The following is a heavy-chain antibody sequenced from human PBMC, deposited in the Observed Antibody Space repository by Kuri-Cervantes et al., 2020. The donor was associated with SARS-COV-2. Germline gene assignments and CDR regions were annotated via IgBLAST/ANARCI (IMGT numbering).Heavy chain of an antibody. Sequence: GGSLRLSCAASGFTFSSYAMHWVRQAPGKRLEYVSAISSNGGSTYYADSVKGRFTISRDNSKNTLYLQMNSLRAEDTAVYYCAKDQHGIVVVVAAIDYWGQGTLVTVSS. CDR3: AKDQHGIVVVVAAIDY. J-gene: IGHJ4*02. CDR2: ISSNGGST. V-gene: IGHV3-64*02. CDR1: GFTFSSYA. D-gene: IGHD2-15*01.